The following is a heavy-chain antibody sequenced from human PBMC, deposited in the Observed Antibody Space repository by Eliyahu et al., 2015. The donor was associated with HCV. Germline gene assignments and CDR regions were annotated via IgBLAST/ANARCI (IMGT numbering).Heavy chain of an antibody. D-gene: IGHD3-9*01. CDR1: GXSISXSSYY. CDR3: ARQEDILTGYIHDY. CDR2: IYYSGST. Sequence: QLQLQESGPGLVKPSETLSLTCTVSGXSISXSSYYWGWIRQPPGKGLEWIGSIYYSGSTYYNPSLKSRVTISVDTSKNQFSLKLSSVTAADTAVYYCARQEDILTGYIHDYWGQGTLVTVSS. J-gene: IGHJ4*02. V-gene: IGHV4-39*01.